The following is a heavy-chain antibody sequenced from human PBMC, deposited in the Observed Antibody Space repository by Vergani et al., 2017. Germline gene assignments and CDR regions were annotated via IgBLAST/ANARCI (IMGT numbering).Heavy chain of an antibody. D-gene: IGHD6-19*01. CDR3: ARGGDTXIGWYYYYYYYMDV. CDR2: ISSSSSYI. Sequence: EVQLLESGGALVQPGKSLRLSCAASGFIFSSYAMTWVRQAPGKGLEWVSSISSSSSYIYYADSVKGRFTISRDNAKNSLYLQMNSLRAEDTAVYYCARGGDTXIGWYYYYYYYMDVWGKGTTVTVSS. J-gene: IGHJ6*03. V-gene: IGHV3-21*01. CDR1: GFIFSSYA.